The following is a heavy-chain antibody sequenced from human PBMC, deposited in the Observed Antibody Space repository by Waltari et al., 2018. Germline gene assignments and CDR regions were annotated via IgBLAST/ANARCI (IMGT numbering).Heavy chain of an antibody. D-gene: IGHD2-15*01. J-gene: IGHJ4*02. CDR2: IYYTGST. V-gene: IGHV4-39*01. CDR1: GGSISSGSYS. Sequence: QLQLQESGPGLVKPSETLSLTCSVSGGSISSGSYSWGWIRQPPGKGLEWIASIYYTGSTYHNPSLNGRVTISVDTSQNQLSLKLSYVTAADTAVYYCVRHKTYCSGDSCYRQTFDYWGQGTLVTVSS. CDR3: VRHKTYCSGDSCYRQTFDY.